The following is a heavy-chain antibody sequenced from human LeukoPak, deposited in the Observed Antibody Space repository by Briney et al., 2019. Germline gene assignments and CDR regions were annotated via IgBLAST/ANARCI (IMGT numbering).Heavy chain of an antibody. CDR2: IKNDGSDK. V-gene: IGHV3-7*04. D-gene: IGHD3-10*01. CDR1: GFTFSRYW. J-gene: IGHJ4*02. Sequence: GGSLRLSCAASGFTFSRYWMTCVRQPPGKGLEWVANIKNDGSDKYYVDSVKGRFTISRDNARNSLYLQMNSLIAEDTAVYYCASDVTFGASGSYLSGGQGTLVIVSS. CDR3: ASDVTFGASGSYLS.